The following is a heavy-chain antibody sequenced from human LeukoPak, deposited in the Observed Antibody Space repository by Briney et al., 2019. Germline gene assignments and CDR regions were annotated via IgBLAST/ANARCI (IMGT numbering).Heavy chain of an antibody. D-gene: IGHD3-16*02. V-gene: IGHV3-66*01. CDR3: AKDYLRGILVN. J-gene: IGHJ4*02. CDR1: GFNVSTTY. CDR2: IYSGGSS. Sequence: GGSLRLSCATSGFNVSTTYMSWVRQAPGKGLEWLSFIYSGGSSYYADSVKDRFTISRDNSKNTLYLQMNSLRAEDTAVYYCAKDYLRGILVNWGQGTLVTVSS.